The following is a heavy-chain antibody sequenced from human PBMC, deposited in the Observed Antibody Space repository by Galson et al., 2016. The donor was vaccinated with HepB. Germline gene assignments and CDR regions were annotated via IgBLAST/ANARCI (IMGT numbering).Heavy chain of an antibody. CDR1: GYSISSGYY. Sequence: ETLSLTCAVSGYSISSGYYWGWIRQPPGKGLEWIGSISHSGTTYYNPSLNPSPKSRVTISVDTSKNHFSLKVISVTAADTAVYYCARTSAAGKYYYYYGMDVWGQGTTVTVSS. CDR3: ARTSAAGKYYYYYGMDV. J-gene: IGHJ6*02. V-gene: IGHV4-38-2*01. CDR2: ISHSGTT. D-gene: IGHD6-13*01.